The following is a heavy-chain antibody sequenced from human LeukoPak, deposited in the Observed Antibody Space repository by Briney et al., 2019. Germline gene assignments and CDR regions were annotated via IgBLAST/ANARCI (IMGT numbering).Heavy chain of an antibody. D-gene: IGHD5-18*01. J-gene: IGHJ4*02. CDR2: IYTSGST. CDR3: ARDRPDTAMATFDY. CDR1: GGSISSYY. Sequence: SETLSLTCTVSGGSISSYYWSWIRRPAGKGLEWIGCIYTSGSTNYNPSLKSRVTMSVDTSKNQFSLKLSSVTAADTAVYYCARDRPDTAMATFDYWGQGTLVTVSS. V-gene: IGHV4-4*07.